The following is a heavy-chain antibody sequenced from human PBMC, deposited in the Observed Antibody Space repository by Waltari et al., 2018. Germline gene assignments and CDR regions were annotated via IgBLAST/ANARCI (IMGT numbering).Heavy chain of an antibody. Sequence: QVQLVQSGAEVKEPGASVKVSCKASGYTLTGYYMHWVRQAPGQGLEWMGWINPKSCVTNYAQKFQGRVTLTRDTSISTAYMDLSRLRSDDTAVYYCASPQRYSSSSFDYWGQGTLVTVSS. CDR3: ASPQRYSSSSFDY. CDR2: INPKSCVT. V-gene: IGHV1-2*02. J-gene: IGHJ4*02. D-gene: IGHD6-6*01. CDR1: GYTLTGYY.